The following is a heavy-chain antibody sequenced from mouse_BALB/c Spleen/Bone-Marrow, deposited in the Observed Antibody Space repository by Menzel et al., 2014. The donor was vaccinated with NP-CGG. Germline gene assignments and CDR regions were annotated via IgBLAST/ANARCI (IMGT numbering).Heavy chain of an antibody. V-gene: IGHV5-9*02. Sequence: EVKLVESGGGLVKPGGSLKLSCTASGFAFSNCDMPWVRQTPEKRLEWVATITSGGGNTYYPDSVKGRFTISRDNARNTLYLQMSSLRSEDTALYYCARVWDWFAYWGQGTLVTVSA. CDR1: GFAFSNCD. CDR2: ITSGGGNT. D-gene: IGHD4-1*01. CDR3: ARVWDWFAY. J-gene: IGHJ3*01.